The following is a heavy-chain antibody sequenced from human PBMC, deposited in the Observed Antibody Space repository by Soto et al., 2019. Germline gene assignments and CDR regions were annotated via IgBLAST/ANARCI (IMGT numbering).Heavy chain of an antibody. D-gene: IGHD3-10*01. J-gene: IGHJ3*02. CDR3: ARRYGLSAFDI. V-gene: IGHV4-59*08. Sequence: QVQLQESGPGLVKPSETLSLTCTVSGGSISSYYWSWIRQPPGKGLEWIGDIYYSGSTNYNPSLKSRVTISVDTSKNQFSLKLSSVTAADXXVYYCARRYGLSAFDIWGQGTMVTVSS. CDR2: IYYSGST. CDR1: GGSISSYY.